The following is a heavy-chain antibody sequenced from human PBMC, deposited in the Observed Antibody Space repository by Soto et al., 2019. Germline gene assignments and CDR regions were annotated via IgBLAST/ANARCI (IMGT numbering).Heavy chain of an antibody. CDR1: GGTFSSYT. V-gene: IGHV1-69*02. Sequence: QVQLVQSEAEVKKPGSSVKVSCKASGGTFSSYTISWVRQAPGQGLEWMGRIIPILGIANYAQKVQGRVTVTADNSRSTADKELSILRSEDTAVYYCARVYGELGWFDPWGQGTLVTVSS. J-gene: IGHJ5*02. D-gene: IGHD4-17*01. CDR3: ARVYGELGWFDP. CDR2: IIPILGIA.